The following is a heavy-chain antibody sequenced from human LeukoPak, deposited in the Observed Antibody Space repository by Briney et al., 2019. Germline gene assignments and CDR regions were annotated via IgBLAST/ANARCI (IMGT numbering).Heavy chain of an antibody. D-gene: IGHD1-20*01. CDR3: ASSNWNDESLSDY. CDR1: GFTFSSYG. Sequence: GGSLRLSCAASGFTFSSYGMHWVRQAPGKGLEWVAVIWYDGSNKYYADSVKGRFTISRDNSKNTLYLQMNSPRAEDTAVYYCASSNWNDESLSDYWGQGTLVTVSS. CDR2: IWYDGSNK. V-gene: IGHV3-33*01. J-gene: IGHJ4*02.